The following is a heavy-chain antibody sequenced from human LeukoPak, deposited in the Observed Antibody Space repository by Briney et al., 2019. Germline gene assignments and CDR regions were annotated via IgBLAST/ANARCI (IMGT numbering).Heavy chain of an antibody. CDR3: AREGTGYSSKIDY. D-gene: IGHD6-19*01. CDR1: GFTFSSYA. CDR2: ISYDGSNK. V-gene: IGHV3-30-3*01. Sequence: GGSLRLSCAASGFTFSSYAMHWVRQAPGKGLEWVAVISYDGSNKYYADSVKGRFTISRDNSKNTLYLQMNSLRAEDTAVYYCAREGTGYSSKIDYWGQGTLVTVSS. J-gene: IGHJ4*02.